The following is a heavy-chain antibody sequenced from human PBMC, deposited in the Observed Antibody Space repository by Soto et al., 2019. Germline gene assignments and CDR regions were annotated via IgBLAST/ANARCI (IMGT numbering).Heavy chain of an antibody. V-gene: IGHV4-39*01. CDR2: IYYSGST. CDR1: GGSISSSSYY. Sequence: SQTLSLTCTVSGGSISSSSYYWGWIRQPPGKGLEWIGSIYYSGSTYYNPSLKSRVTISVDTSKNQFSLKLSSVTAADTAVYYCARLLYGDYVSMIDYWGQGTLVTVSS. J-gene: IGHJ4*02. D-gene: IGHD4-17*01. CDR3: ARLLYGDYVSMIDY.